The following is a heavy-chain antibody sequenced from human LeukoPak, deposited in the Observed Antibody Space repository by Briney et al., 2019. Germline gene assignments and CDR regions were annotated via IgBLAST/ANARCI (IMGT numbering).Heavy chain of an antibody. CDR1: GDSISTYY. CDR3: ARGNYDYVWGSYRQTRIFDY. Sequence: SETLSLTCTVSGDSISTYYWSWLRQPPGKGLEWIGEINHSGSTNYNPSLKSRVTISVDTSKNQFSLKLSSVTAADTAVYYCARGNYDYVWGSYRQTRIFDYWGQGTLVTVSS. CDR2: INHSGST. V-gene: IGHV4-34*01. D-gene: IGHD3-16*02. J-gene: IGHJ4*02.